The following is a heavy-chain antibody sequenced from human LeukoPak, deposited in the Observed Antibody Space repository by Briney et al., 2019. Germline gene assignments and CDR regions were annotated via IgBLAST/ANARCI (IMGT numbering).Heavy chain of an antibody. J-gene: IGHJ5*02. Sequence: ASVKVSCKASGYTFTGYYMHWVRQAPGQGLEWMGWINPNSGGTNYAQKFQGRVTMTRDTSISTAYMELSRLRSDDTAVYYCARGLYPGIAAAGRGHWFDPWGQGTLVTVSS. D-gene: IGHD6-13*01. CDR3: ARGLYPGIAAAGRGHWFDP. CDR1: GYTFTGYY. CDR2: INPNSGGT. V-gene: IGHV1-2*02.